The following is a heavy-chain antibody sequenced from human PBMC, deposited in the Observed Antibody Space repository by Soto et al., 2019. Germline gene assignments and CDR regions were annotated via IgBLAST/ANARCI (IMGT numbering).Heavy chain of an antibody. CDR2: NNHSGST. CDR1: GGSISSSSYY. D-gene: IGHD2-8*02. V-gene: IGHV4-39*07. CDR3: ARDKITGLFDY. J-gene: IGHJ4*02. Sequence: SETLSLTCTVSGGSISSSSYYWGWIRQPPGTGLEWIGENNHSGSTNYNPSLKSRITISVDTSKNQFSLKLTSVTAADTTVYYCARDKITGLFDYWGQGTLVTVSS.